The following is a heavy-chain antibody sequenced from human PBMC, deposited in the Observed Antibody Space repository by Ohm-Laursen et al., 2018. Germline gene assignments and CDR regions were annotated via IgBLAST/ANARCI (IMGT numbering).Heavy chain of an antibody. CDR3: AKVTFGGVIYGMAV. CDR2: ISGTGGST. D-gene: IGHD3-16*01. CDR1: GFTFSSYA. J-gene: IGHJ6*02. V-gene: IGHV3-23*01. Sequence: SLRLSCSASGFTFSSYAMSWVRQAPGKGLEWVSGISGTGGSTYYADSVKGRFTISRDNSKNTLYLQMNSLRAEDTAVYYCAKVTFGGVIYGMAVWGQGTTVTVSS.